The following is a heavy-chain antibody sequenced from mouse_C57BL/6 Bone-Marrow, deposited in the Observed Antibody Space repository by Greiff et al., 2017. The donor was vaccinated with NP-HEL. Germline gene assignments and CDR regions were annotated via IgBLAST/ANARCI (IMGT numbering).Heavy chain of an antibody. J-gene: IGHJ2*01. Sequence: QVQLKESGPGLVAPSQSLSITCTVSGFSLTSYGVSWVRQPPGTGLEWLGVIWGDGSTNYHSALISRLSISNENSKSQVFLQLNSLQTDDTATYYCAKHYDYDEYYLDYWGQGTTLTVSS. CDR3: AKHYDYDEYYLDY. CDR2: IWGDGST. CDR1: GFSLTSYG. V-gene: IGHV2-3*01. D-gene: IGHD2-4*01.